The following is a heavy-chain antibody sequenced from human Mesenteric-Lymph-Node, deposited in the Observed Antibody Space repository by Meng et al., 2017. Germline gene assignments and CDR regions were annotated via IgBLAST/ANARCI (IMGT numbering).Heavy chain of an antibody. J-gene: IGHJ4*02. Sequence: VQLVEVWGGLVQPGGYRRLSCAGFGFTFSDYYMSWIRQAPGKGLEWVSYISSSGSTIYYADSVKGRFTISRDNAKNSLYLQMNSLRAEDTAVYYCARAASGSYSNYFDYWGQGTLVTVSS. D-gene: IGHD1-26*01. CDR2: ISSSGSTI. CDR3: ARAASGSYSNYFDY. CDR1: GFTFSDYY. V-gene: IGHV3-11*01.